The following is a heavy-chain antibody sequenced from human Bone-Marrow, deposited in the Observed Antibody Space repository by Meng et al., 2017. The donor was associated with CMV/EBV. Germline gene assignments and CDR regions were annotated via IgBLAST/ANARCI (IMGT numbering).Heavy chain of an antibody. CDR1: GFTFSRFV. CDR3: VRGISYYFDY. D-gene: IGHD3-3*02. CDR2: ISNSPTTI. J-gene: IGHJ4*02. Sequence: ETLSLTCAASGFTFSRFVMNWVRQAPGKGLEWVSYISNSPTTIHYADSVKGRFTISRDNAKNSLYLQMNSLSAEDTAVYYCVRGISYYFDYWGQGALVTVSS. V-gene: IGHV3-48*04.